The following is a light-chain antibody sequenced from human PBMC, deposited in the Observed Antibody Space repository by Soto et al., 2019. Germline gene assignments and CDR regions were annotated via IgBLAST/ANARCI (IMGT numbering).Light chain of an antibody. Sequence: EIVLTQSPATLSLSPGERATLSCRASQGVTTYLSWYQQIPGQPPRLLIYDTSTRATGIPARFSGSGSGTDFTLTISSLEPEEYAVYYCLQRSSWPLTFGGGTKVEIK. CDR1: QGVTTY. CDR2: DTS. V-gene: IGKV3-11*01. J-gene: IGKJ4*01. CDR3: LQRSSWPLT.